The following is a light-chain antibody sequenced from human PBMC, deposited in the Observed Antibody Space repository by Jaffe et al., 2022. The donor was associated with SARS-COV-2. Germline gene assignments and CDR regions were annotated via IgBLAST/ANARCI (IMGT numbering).Light chain of an antibody. V-gene: IGKV3-20*01. J-gene: IGKJ2*01. CDR3: QQYGSSPYT. CDR2: DAS. CDR1: QSVSSSF. Sequence: EIVLTQSPGTLSLSLGERATLSCRASQSVSSSFLAWHQQKLGQAPRLLIYDASSRATGVPDRFSGSGSGTDFTLTISRLEPEDFAVYYCQQYGSSPYTFGQGTKLEIK.